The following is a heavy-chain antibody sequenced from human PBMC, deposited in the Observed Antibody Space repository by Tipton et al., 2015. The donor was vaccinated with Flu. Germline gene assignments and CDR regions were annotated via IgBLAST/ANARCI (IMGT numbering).Heavy chain of an antibody. D-gene: IGHD6-19*01. J-gene: IGHJ6*03. Sequence: SLRLSCAASGFTFDDYAMHWVRQAPGKGLEWVSLISWDGGSTYYADSVKGRFTISRDNSKNSLYLQMNSLRAEDTALYYCAKDISLASSGWYYYYYMDVWGKGTTVTVSS. CDR3: AKDISLASSGWYYYYYMDV. CDR1: GFTFDDYA. CDR2: ISWDGGST. V-gene: IGHV3-43D*04.